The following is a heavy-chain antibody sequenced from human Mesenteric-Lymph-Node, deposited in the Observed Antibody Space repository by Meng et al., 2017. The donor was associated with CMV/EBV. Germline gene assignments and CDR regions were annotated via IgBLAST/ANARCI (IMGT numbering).Heavy chain of an antibody. CDR1: GFSLSNAKMG. Sequence: SGPTLVKPTETLTLTCTVSGFSLSNAKMGVSWIRQPPGKALEWLAHIFSNDEKSYSTSLKSRLTISKDTSKSQVVLTMTNMDPVDTATYYCARNRGYSGYDWGGFDYWGQGTLVTVSS. CDR2: IFSNDEK. CDR3: ARNRGYSGYDWGGFDY. D-gene: IGHD5-12*01. J-gene: IGHJ4*02. V-gene: IGHV2-26*01.